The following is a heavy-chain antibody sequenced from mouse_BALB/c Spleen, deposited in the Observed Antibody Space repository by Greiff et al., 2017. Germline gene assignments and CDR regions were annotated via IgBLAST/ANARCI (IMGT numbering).Heavy chain of an antibody. CDR1: GYTFTSYW. Sequence: VQLQQSGAELAKPGASVKMSCKASGYTFTSYWMHWVKQRPGQGLEWIGYINPSTGYTEYNQKFKDKATLTADKSSSTAYMQLSSLTSEDSAVYYCARRYYGSSPAWFAYWGQGTLVTVSA. D-gene: IGHD1-1*01. CDR2: INPSTGYT. J-gene: IGHJ3*01. CDR3: ARRYYGSSPAWFAY. V-gene: IGHV1-7*01.